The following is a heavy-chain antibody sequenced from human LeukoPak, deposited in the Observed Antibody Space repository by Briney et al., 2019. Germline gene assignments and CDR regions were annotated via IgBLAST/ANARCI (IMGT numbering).Heavy chain of an antibody. CDR3: ARATTVVTDDAFDI. CDR1: GYTFTSYG. J-gene: IGHJ3*02. D-gene: IGHD4-23*01. CDR2: ISAYNGNT. Sequence: ASVKVSCKASGYTFTSYGISWVRQAPGQGLEWMGWISAYNGNTNYAQKLQGRVTMTTDTSTSTAYMELRSLRSDDTAVYYCARATTVVTDDAFDIWGQGTMVTVSS. V-gene: IGHV1-18*01.